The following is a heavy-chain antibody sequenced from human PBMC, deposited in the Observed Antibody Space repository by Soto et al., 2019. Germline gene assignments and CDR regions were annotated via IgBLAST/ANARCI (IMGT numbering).Heavy chain of an antibody. V-gene: IGHV5-10-1*01. J-gene: IGHJ4*02. D-gene: IGHD2-8*02. Sequence: PGESLKISCKGSGYSFAGYWITWVRQKPGKGLEWMGRIDPSDSQTYYSPSFRGHVTISATKSITTVFLQWSSLRASDTAMYYCARQIYDSDTGAIIPYYFDAWGQGTPVTVAS. CDR3: ARQIYDSDTGAIIPYYFDA. CDR1: GYSFAGYW. CDR2: IDPSDSQT.